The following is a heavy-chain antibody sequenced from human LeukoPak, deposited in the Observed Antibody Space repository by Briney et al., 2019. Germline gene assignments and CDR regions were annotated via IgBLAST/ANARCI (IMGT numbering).Heavy chain of an antibody. J-gene: IGHJ4*02. CDR1: GVSISSSNSY. Sequence: TSETLSLTCTASGVSISSSNSYWGWIRQPPGKGLEWIGSIYYSGNTYYNASLKSQVSISIDMSKNQFSLKLTSVTAADTAVYYCARQTGSGLFILPGGQGTLVTVSS. CDR3: ARQTGSGLFILP. V-gene: IGHV4-39*01. D-gene: IGHD3-10*01. CDR2: IYYSGNT.